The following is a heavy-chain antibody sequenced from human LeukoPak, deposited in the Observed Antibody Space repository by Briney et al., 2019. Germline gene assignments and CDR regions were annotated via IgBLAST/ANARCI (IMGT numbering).Heavy chain of an antibody. D-gene: IGHD3-10*01. Sequence: SETLSLTCTVSGGSIISYYWSWIRQPPGKGLEWIGYIYYSGSTNYNPSLKSRVTISVDTSKNQFSLKLSSVTAADTAMYYCARVRVSDYYGSGSYYSYWGQGTLVTVSS. CDR2: IYYSGST. V-gene: IGHV4-59*01. J-gene: IGHJ4*02. CDR1: GGSIISYY. CDR3: ARVRVSDYYGSGSYYSY.